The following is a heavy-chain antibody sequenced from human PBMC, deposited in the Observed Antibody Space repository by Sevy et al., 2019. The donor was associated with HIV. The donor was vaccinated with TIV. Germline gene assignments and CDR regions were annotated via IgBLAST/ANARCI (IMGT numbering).Heavy chain of an antibody. CDR2: IKQDGSEK. CDR1: GLTFSNYW. Sequence: GGSLRLSCVASGLTFSNYWMSWVRQAPGKGLEWVANIKQDGSEKYYVDSVKGRFTTSRDNAKNSLYLHMNSLRAEDTAVYFCATKGGLRTKCAFGGWGQGTMVTVSS. J-gene: IGHJ3*01. V-gene: IGHV3-7*03. CDR3: ATKGGLRTKCAFGG. D-gene: IGHD1-1*01.